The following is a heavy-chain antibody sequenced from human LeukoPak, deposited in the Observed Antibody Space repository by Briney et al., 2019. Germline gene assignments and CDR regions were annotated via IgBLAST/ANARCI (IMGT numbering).Heavy chain of an antibody. CDR3: ATPGPYGGNSYDY. V-gene: IGHV1-69*04. CDR1: GGTFSSYA. Sequence: ASVKVSCKASGGTFSSYAISWVRQAPGQGPEWMGRIIPILGIANYAQKFQGSVTITADKSTSTAYMELSSLRSEDTAVYYCATPGPYGGNSYDYWGQGTLVTVSS. D-gene: IGHD4-23*01. J-gene: IGHJ4*02. CDR2: IIPILGIA.